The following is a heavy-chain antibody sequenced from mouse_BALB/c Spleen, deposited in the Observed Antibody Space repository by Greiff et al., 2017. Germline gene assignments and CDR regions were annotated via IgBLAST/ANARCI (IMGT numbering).Heavy chain of an antibody. J-gene: IGHJ1*01. D-gene: IGHD2-4*01. CDR2: IDTSDSYT. Sequence: QVQLQQPGAELVMPGASVKMSCKASGYTFNDYWMHWVKQRPGQGLEWIGAIDTSDSYTSYNQKFKGKATLTVDESSSTAYMQLSSLTSEDSAVYYCARMGDYDWYFDVWGAGTTVTVSS. CDR1: GYTFNDYW. CDR3: ARMGDYDWYFDV. V-gene: IGHV1-69*01.